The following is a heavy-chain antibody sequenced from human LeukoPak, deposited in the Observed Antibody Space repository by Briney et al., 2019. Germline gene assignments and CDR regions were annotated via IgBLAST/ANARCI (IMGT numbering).Heavy chain of an antibody. CDR3: ARVEVGGRYSKLDY. D-gene: IGHD1-26*01. J-gene: IGHJ4*02. V-gene: IGHV3-74*01. Sequence: PGGSLRVPCAASVFTLSSYWMHWVRQAPGKGLVWVSRINEDGSRQTYADSVKGRFTNSRDNAKNTLYLQMNSLRDEDTAVYYCARVEVGGRYSKLDYWGQGTLVTVSS. CDR1: VFTLSSYW. CDR2: INEDGSRQ.